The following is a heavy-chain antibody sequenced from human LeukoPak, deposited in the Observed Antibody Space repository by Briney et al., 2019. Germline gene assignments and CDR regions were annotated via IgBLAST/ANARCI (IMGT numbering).Heavy chain of an antibody. Sequence: SETLSLTCTVSGGSISSYYWSWIRQPPGKGLEWIGYIYYSGSTNYNLSLKSRVTISVDTSKNQFSLKLSSVTAADTAVYYCARFYVTGAGAFDIWGQGTMVTVSS. CDR2: IYYSGST. D-gene: IGHD2-21*02. J-gene: IGHJ3*02. CDR1: GGSISSYY. V-gene: IGHV4-59*01. CDR3: ARFYVTGAGAFDI.